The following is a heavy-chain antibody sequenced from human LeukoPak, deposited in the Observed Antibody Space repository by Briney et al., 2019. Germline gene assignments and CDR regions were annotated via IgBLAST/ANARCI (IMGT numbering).Heavy chain of an antibody. D-gene: IGHD5-12*01. CDR3: AKHQRGGYDSPSHY. CDR2: IGGSDGST. CDR1: GFTFNIYA. J-gene: IGHJ4*02. Sequence: PGGSLRLSCAASGFTFNIYAMTWVRQAPGKGLEWVSSIGGSDGSTYYADSVKGRFTISRDKSKNTLYLQMNSLRTEDTALYYCAKHQRGGYDSPSHYWGQGTLVTVSS. V-gene: IGHV3-23*01.